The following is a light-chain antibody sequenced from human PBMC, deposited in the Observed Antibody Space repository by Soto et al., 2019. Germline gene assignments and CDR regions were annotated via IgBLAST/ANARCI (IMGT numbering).Light chain of an antibody. Sequence: QSALTQPASESGSPGQSITISCTGTSSDVGSYNYVSWYQQHPGKAPKLMIYEVSNRPSGVSNRFSGSKSGNTASLTISGLQAEDEADYYCSSYTSSSTGVFGTGAKVTVL. V-gene: IGLV2-14*01. CDR1: SSDVGSYNY. CDR2: EVS. CDR3: SSYTSSSTGV. J-gene: IGLJ1*01.